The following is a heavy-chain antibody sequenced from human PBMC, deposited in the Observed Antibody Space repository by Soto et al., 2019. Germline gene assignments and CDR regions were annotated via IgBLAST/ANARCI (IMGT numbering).Heavy chain of an antibody. V-gene: IGHV4-4*02. D-gene: IGHD6-19*01. CDR3: ARDVAVPGESDRFDQ. CDR1: GDSITTNKW. Sequence: QVQLQQSGPGLVKPSGTLSLTCAVSGDSITTNKWWSWVRQPPGKGLEWIGEVYHTGLTNYNSSLKRRVTMSVDTSKNQFSLKLTSVTAANTAMYYCARDVAVPGESDRFDQWGQGTLVTVSS. CDR2: VYHTGLT. J-gene: IGHJ4*02.